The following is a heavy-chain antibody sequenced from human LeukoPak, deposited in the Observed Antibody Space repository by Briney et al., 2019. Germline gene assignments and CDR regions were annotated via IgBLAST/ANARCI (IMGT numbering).Heavy chain of an antibody. Sequence: SETLPLTCAVSRGSISSSNWWSRVRQPPGKGLESIGEIYHSGSTNYNPSLKSRVTISVDKSKNQFSLKLSCVTAADTAVYYCARALLWFGPPAYMDVWGKGTTVTVSS. V-gene: IGHV4-4*02. CDR3: ARALLWFGPPAYMDV. J-gene: IGHJ6*03. CDR2: IYHSGST. CDR1: RGSISSSNW. D-gene: IGHD3-10*01.